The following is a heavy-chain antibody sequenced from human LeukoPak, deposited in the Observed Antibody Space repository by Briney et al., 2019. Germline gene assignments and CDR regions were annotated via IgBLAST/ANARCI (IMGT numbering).Heavy chain of an antibody. J-gene: IGHJ4*02. V-gene: IGHV3-53*01. CDR1: GFTVSSNY. Sequence: GGSLRLSCAASGFTVSSNYMSWVRQAPGKGLEWVSVIYSGGSTYYADSVKGRFTISRDNSKNTLYLQMNSLRAEDTAVYYCAKGSAWFGESLFDYWGQGTLVTVSS. CDR2: IYSGGST. D-gene: IGHD3-10*01. CDR3: AKGSAWFGESLFDY.